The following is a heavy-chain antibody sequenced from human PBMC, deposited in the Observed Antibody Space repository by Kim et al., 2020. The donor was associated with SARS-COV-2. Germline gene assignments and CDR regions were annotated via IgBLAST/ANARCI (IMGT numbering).Heavy chain of an antibody. V-gene: IGHV3-23*01. J-gene: IGHJ4*02. D-gene: IGHD2-15*01. CDR3: ARRYCSGGSCYSGLDY. Sequence: VQGRFTISRDKSRNTLYLQVNSLRAEDTAVYYCARRYCSGGSCYSGLDYWGQGTLVTVSS.